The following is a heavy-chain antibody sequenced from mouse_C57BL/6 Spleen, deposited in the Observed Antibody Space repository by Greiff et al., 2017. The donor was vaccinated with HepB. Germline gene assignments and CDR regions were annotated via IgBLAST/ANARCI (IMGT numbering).Heavy chain of an antibody. D-gene: IGHD1-1*01. J-gene: IGHJ3*01. CDR3: TSPYYYGSRGFAY. CDR2: IDPETGGT. CDR1: GYTFTDYE. V-gene: IGHV1-15*01. Sequence: VQGVESGAELVRPGASVTLSCKASGYTFTDYEMHWVKQTPVHGLEWIGAIDPETGGTAYNQKFKGKAILTADKSSSTAYMELRSLTSEDSAVYYCTSPYYYGSRGFAYWGQGTLVTVSA.